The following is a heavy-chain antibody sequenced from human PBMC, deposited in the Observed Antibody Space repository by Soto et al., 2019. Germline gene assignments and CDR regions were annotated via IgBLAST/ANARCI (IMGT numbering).Heavy chain of an antibody. CDR2: ISAYNGNT. D-gene: IGHD5-18*01. Sequence: VASVTVSCEESVYTLTSNGMSWVRRAPGQGLEWMGWISAYNGNTNYAQKLQGRVTMTTDTSTSTAYMELRSLRSDDTAVYYCARESGYSYGEIDYWGQGTLVTVSS. V-gene: IGHV1-18*01. J-gene: IGHJ4*02. CDR1: VYTLTSNG. CDR3: ARESGYSYGEIDY.